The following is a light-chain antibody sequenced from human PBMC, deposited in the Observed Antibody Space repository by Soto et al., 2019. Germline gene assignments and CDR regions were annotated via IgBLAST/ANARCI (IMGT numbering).Light chain of an antibody. CDR1: SSDVGGYNF. CDR2: EVS. Sequence: QSALTQPASVSGSPGQSITISCTGTSSDVGGYNFVSWYQQHPGRAPKLLIYEVSRRPSGVSNRFSGSKSGDTASLTISGLQAEDEADYYCYSYRGYDTPGFGTGNKVTVL. J-gene: IGLJ1*01. CDR3: YSYRGYDTPG. V-gene: IGLV2-14*01.